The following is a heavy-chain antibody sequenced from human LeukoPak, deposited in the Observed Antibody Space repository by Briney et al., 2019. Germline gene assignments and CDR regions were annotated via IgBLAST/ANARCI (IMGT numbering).Heavy chain of an antibody. V-gene: IGHV3-21*01. CDR1: GFTSSKYG. D-gene: IGHD5-18*01. CDR3: ARRATSERGHSYGLDY. CDR2: IGTSSSYI. J-gene: IGHJ4*02. Sequence: GGSLRLSCAASGFTSSKYGMNWVRQAPGKGLEWVSSIGTSSSYIYYADSLKGRFPISRDNAKNSLYLQMNSLRAEDTAVYYCARRATSERGHSYGLDYWGQGTLVTVSS.